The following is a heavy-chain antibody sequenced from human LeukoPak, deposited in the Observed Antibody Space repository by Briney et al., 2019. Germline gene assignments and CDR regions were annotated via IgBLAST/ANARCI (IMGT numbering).Heavy chain of an antibody. CDR1: GGSISSYY. V-gene: IGHV4-59*01. Sequence: SETLSLTCTVSGGSISSYYWSWIRQPPGKGLEWIGYIYYSGSTNYNPSLKSRVTISVDTSKNQFSLKLSSVTAADTAVYYCARSPSSWLPPFDYWGQGTLVTVSS. CDR3: ARSPSSWLPPFDY. J-gene: IGHJ4*02. CDR2: IYYSGST. D-gene: IGHD6-13*01.